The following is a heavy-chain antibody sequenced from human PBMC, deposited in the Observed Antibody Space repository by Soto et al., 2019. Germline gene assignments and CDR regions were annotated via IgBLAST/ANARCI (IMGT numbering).Heavy chain of an antibody. V-gene: IGHV5-51*01. CDR3: ASLSQYYYDSSGFGSDAFDI. J-gene: IGHJ3*02. D-gene: IGHD3-22*01. CDR1: GYSFTYYW. CDR2: IYPGDSNT. Sequence: GESLKISCKGSGYSFTYYWIAWVRQMPGKGLEWMGIIYPGDSNTRYSPSFQGQVTISADKSISTAYLQWSSLKASDTAMYYCASLSQYYYDSSGFGSDAFDIWGQGTMVTVSS.